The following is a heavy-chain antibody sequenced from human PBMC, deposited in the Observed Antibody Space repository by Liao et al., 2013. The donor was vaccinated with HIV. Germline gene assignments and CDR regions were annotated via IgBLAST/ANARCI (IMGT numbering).Heavy chain of an antibody. J-gene: IGHJ4*02. CDR1: GGSLSGYY. V-gene: IGHV4-34*02. CDR2: IDHSGST. D-gene: IGHD1-14*01. CDR3: ARDERGRNHHYFDY. Sequence: QVQLQQWGAGLLKPSETLSLTCAVYGGSLSGYYWNWIRQPPGKGLEWIGEIDHSGSTNYIPSLKSRVTISVDTSKNQFSLKLNSVTAADTAVYYCARDERGRNHHYFDYWGQGTLVTVSS.